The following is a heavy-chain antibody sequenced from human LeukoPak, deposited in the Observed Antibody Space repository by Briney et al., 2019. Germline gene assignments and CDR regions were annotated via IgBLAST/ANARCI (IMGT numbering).Heavy chain of an antibody. D-gene: IGHD1-26*01. CDR3: ARLGGCYFDY. CDR2: IYHSGST. V-gene: IGHV4-30-2*01. J-gene: IGHJ4*02. Sequence: PSETLSLTCTVSGGSISSGGYYWSWIRQPPGKGLEWIGYIYHSGSTYYNPSLKSRVTISVDRSKNQFSLKLSSVTAADTAVYYCARLGGCYFDYWGQGTLVTVSS. CDR1: GGSISSGGYY.